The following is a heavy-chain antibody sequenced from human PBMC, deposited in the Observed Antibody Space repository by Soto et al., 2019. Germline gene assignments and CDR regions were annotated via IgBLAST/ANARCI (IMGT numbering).Heavy chain of an antibody. Sequence: QVQLVQSGAEVRTPGASVKVSCKASGYTFTSYDINWVRQATGQGPEWMGWMNPDSGNTGYVQKFQGRVTMNRNTAISTAYMELSSLRSEDTAVYYCARSVGGSNVNFDYWGQGTLVTVSS. V-gene: IGHV1-8*01. D-gene: IGHD3-10*01. CDR3: ARSVGGSNVNFDY. CDR2: MNPDSGNT. CDR1: GYTFTSYD. J-gene: IGHJ4*02.